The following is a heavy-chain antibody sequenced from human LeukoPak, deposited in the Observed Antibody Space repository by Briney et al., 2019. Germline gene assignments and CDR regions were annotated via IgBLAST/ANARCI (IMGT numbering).Heavy chain of an antibody. CDR2: IYYSGST. J-gene: IGHJ5*02. D-gene: IGHD3-3*01. Sequence: PSETLSLTCTVSGGSISSGGYYWSWIRQYPGKGLEWIGYIYYSGSTYYNPSLKSRVTISVDTSKNQFSLKLSSVTAADTAVYYCARDRNTIFEVVIYWFDPWGQGTLVTVSS. V-gene: IGHV4-31*03. CDR3: ARDRNTIFEVVIYWFDP. CDR1: GGSISSGGYY.